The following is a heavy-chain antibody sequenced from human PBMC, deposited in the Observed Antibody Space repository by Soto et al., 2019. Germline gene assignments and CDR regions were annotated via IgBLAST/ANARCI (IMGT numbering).Heavy chain of an antibody. Sequence: QPVRSVRLSCVASGFTFSSYAMSWLRQAPGKGLEWVSTISDGGNSTYSADSVKGRFTISRDNSKNMLYLQMNSLRAEDTAVYYCARDGYGNSVCGQDQVNVCSQGT. V-gene: IGHV3-23*01. J-gene: IGHJ6*02. D-gene: IGHD4-17*01. CDR1: GFTFSSYA. CDR3: ARDGYGNSVCGQDQVNV. CDR2: ISDGGNST.